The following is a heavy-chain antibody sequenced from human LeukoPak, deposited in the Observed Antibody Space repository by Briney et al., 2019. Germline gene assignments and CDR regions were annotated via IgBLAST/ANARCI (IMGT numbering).Heavy chain of an antibody. D-gene: IGHD2-2*01. CDR1: GYTFTNYD. V-gene: IGHV1-2*02. J-gene: IGHJ4*02. CDR3: AREPCSSTSCGNENDDDY. CDR2: INPNSGGT. Sequence: ASVKVSCKASGYTFTNYDINWVRQATGQGLEWMGWINPNSGGTNYAQKFQGRVTMTRDTSISTAYMELSRLRSDDTAVYYCAREPCSSTSCGNENDDDYWGQGTLVTVSS.